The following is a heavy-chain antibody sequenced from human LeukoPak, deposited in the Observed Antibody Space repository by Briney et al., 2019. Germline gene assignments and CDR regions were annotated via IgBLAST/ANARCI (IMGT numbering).Heavy chain of an antibody. CDR1: GGSFSGYY. V-gene: IGHV4-34*01. D-gene: IGHD3-10*01. J-gene: IGHJ4*02. CDR3: ARGLRGSGSAAYYFDY. Sequence: SETLSLTCAVYGGSFSGYYWSWIRQPPGKGLEWIGEINRSGSTNYNPSLKSRVTISVDTSKNQFSLKLSSVTAADTAVYYCARGLRGSGSAAYYFDYWGQGTLVTVSS. CDR2: INRSGST.